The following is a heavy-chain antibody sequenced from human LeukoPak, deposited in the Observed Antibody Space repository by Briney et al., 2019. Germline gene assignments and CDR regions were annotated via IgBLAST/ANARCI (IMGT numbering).Heavy chain of an antibody. J-gene: IGHJ4*02. CDR1: GFTLSSYA. CDR2: ISYDGSNK. CDR3: ARVRIREANFDY. Sequence: GGSLRLSCAASGFTLSSYAMHWVRQAPGKGLEWVAVISYDGSNKYYADSVKGRFTISRDNSKNTLYLQMNSLRAEDTAVYYCARVRIREANFDYWGQGTLVTVSS. V-gene: IGHV3-30-3*01.